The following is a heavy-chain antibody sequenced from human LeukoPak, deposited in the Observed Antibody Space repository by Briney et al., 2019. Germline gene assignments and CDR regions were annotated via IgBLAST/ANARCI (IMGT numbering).Heavy chain of an antibody. CDR1: GDSMSSYY. D-gene: IGHD2-21*02. J-gene: IGHJ4*02. CDR3: ARNHIVTGTYFDS. V-gene: IGHV4-4*07. Sequence: PSETLSLTCTVSGDSMSSYYWNWIRQPAGKGLEWIGRIYASGYTEENPSLQTRVTMSVDTSKNEFSLTVDTVTAADTAVYFCARNHIVTGTYFDSWGQGILVTVSS. CDR2: IYASGYT.